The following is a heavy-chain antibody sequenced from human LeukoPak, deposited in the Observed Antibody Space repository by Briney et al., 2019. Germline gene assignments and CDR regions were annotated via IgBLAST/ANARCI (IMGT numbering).Heavy chain of an antibody. CDR3: AREAGSNPDY. D-gene: IGHD4-11*01. V-gene: IGHV1-18*01. CDR1: GYTFTNLG. Sequence: ASVKVSCKASGYTFTNLGISWVRQAPGQGLEWMGWISGNNGNTKYVQKLQGRVTMTTDTSTSTAYMELRSLRSDDTAVYYRAREAGSNPDYWGQGTLVTVSS. CDR2: ISGNNGNT. J-gene: IGHJ4*02.